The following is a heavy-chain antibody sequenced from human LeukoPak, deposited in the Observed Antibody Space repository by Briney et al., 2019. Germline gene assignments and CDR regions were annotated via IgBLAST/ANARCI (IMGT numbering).Heavy chain of an antibody. CDR3: ARGSVPFPTPGYDSSGYFF. V-gene: IGHV7-4-1*02. CDR1: GYTFTSYA. CDR2: INANTGNP. J-gene: IGHJ4*02. Sequence: ASVKVSCTASGYTFTSYAMNWVRQAPGQGPEWMGWINANTGNPTYAQGFTGRFVFSLDTSVSTAYLQISSLKAEDTAVYYCARGSVPFPTPGYDSSGYFFWGQGTLVTVSS. D-gene: IGHD3-22*01.